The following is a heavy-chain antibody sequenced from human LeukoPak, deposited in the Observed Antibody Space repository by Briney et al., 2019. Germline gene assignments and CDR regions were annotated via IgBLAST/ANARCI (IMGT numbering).Heavy chain of an antibody. V-gene: IGHV3-23*01. CDR2: ISGGGGST. Sequence: GGSLRLSCAASGFTVSSNYMSWVRQAPGKGLEWVSAISGGGGSTYYADSVKGRFTISRDNSKNTLYLQMNSLRAGDTAVYYCANLYTVIAAAGTYNYWGQGTLVTVSS. D-gene: IGHD6-13*01. CDR1: GFTVSSNY. J-gene: IGHJ4*02. CDR3: ANLYTVIAAAGTYNY.